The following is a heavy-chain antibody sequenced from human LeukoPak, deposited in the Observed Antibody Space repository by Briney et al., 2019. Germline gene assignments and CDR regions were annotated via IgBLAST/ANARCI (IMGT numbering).Heavy chain of an antibody. J-gene: IGHJ4*02. CDR2: FDPEDGET. Sequence: ASVKVSCKVSGYTLTELSMHWVRQAPGKGLEWMGGFDPEDGETIYAQKFQGRVTMTEDTSTDTAYMELRSLRSEDTAVYYCATSASGPSAGYSSSWYHTRRFDYWGQGTLVTVSS. D-gene: IGHD6-13*01. CDR3: ATSASGPSAGYSSSWYHTRRFDY. V-gene: IGHV1-24*01. CDR1: GYTLTELS.